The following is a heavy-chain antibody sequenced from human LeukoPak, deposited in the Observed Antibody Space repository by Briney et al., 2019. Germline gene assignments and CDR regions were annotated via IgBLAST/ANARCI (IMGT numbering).Heavy chain of an antibody. CDR2: IYYSGST. Sequence: SETLSLTCTVSGGSISSYYWSWIRQPPGKGLEWIGYIYYSGSTNYNPSLKSRVTISVDTSKNQFSLKLSSVTAADTAVYYCAKGTGYCSGGSCYWGYYYYMDVWGKGTTVTVSS. D-gene: IGHD2-15*01. J-gene: IGHJ6*03. CDR3: AKGTGYCSGGSCYWGYYYYMDV. CDR1: GGSISSYY. V-gene: IGHV4-59*01.